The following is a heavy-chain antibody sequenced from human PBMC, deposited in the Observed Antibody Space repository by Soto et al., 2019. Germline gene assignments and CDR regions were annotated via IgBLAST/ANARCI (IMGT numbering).Heavy chain of an antibody. Sequence: QVQLVQSGAEVKKPGSSVKVSCKASGGTFSSYAISWVRQAPGQGLEWMGGIIPISGTANYAQKFQGRVTSTADESTSTAYMEVSRLRSEETAVSYCARTQGSSTSLEIYYYYYYGMDVWGQGTTVSVSS. V-gene: IGHV1-69*01. D-gene: IGHD2-2*01. CDR3: ARTQGSSTSLEIYYYYYYGMDV. J-gene: IGHJ6*02. CDR2: IIPISGTA. CDR1: GGTFSSYA.